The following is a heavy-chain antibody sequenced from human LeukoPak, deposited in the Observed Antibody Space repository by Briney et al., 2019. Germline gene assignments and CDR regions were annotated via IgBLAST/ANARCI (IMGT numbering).Heavy chain of an antibody. D-gene: IGHD3-3*01. Sequence: GGSLRLSCAASGFTFSSYWMSWVRQAPGKGLEWVANIKQDGSEKYYVDSVKGRFTISRDNAKNSLYLQMNSLRAEDTAVYYCARGRTRGHLEWLLPHYYYYMDVWGKGTTVTVSS. CDR2: IKQDGSEK. V-gene: IGHV3-7*01. J-gene: IGHJ6*03. CDR3: ARGRTRGHLEWLLPHYYYYMDV. CDR1: GFTFSSYW.